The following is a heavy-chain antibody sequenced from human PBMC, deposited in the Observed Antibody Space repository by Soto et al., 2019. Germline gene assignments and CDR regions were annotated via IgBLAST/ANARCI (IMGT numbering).Heavy chain of an antibody. CDR3: VRHAQWIIRAY. D-gene: IGHD5-12*01. J-gene: IGHJ4*02. CDR1: GGSINSGGYY. CDR2: IYYSGTT. Sequence: SETLSLTCTVSGGSINSGGYYWSWIRQHPGKGLEWVGYIYYSGTTYYNPSLQSRLSIPRDTPKNQFSLKLTSVTAADTAVYYCVRHAQWIIRAYWGQGSLVTVSS. V-gene: IGHV4-31*03.